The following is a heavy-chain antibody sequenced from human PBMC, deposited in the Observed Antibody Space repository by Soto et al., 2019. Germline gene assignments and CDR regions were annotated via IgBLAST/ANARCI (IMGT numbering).Heavy chain of an antibody. CDR1: GGSFGKSA. J-gene: IGHJ4*02. CDR3: ATGVIWIGYFTVDS. CDR2: FIPVYRTL. Sequence: QVQLVQSGAEVKKPGSSVKVSCKASGGSFGKSAINWVRQTPGQGLEWLGGFIPVYRTLNDAQKFQGRVTITADESTGTAYMTLSSLASDDTAVYYCATGVIWIGYFTVDSWGQGTRVTVSS. D-gene: IGHD3-3*01. V-gene: IGHV1-69*01.